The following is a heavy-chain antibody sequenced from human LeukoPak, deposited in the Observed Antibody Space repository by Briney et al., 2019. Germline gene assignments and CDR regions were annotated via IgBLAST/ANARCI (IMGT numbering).Heavy chain of an antibody. CDR2: IYTSGST. Sequence: SETLSLTCTVSGGSISSYYWSWIRQPAGKGLEWIGRIYTSGSTNYNPSLKSRVTMSVDTSKNQFSLKLSSVTAADTAVYYCARGPRIYYDFWSGYFRKAQYYFDYWGQGTLVTVSS. CDR1: GGSISSYY. D-gene: IGHD3-3*01. CDR3: ARGPRIYYDFWSGYFRKAQYYFDY. J-gene: IGHJ4*02. V-gene: IGHV4-4*07.